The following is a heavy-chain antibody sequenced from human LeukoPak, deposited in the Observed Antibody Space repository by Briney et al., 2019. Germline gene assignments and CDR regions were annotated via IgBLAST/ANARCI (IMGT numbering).Heavy chain of an antibody. CDR1: GFTFSTYE. Sequence: GGSLRLSCAASGFTFSTYEMNWVRQAPGKGLEWVAVISYDGSNKYFADSVKGRFTISRDNSKNTLYLQMNSLRAEDTAVYYCAKDSGIAVSGTLRAFDIWGQGTMVTVSS. CDR2: ISYDGSNK. J-gene: IGHJ3*02. V-gene: IGHV3-30*18. CDR3: AKDSGIAVSGTLRAFDI. D-gene: IGHD6-19*01.